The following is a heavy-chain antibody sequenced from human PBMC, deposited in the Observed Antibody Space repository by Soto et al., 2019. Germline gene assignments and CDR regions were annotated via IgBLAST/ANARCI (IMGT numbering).Heavy chain of an antibody. CDR3: ARGPDRWGNWFDA. CDR2: IGRSDSIK. CDR1: GFTFSDYY. J-gene: IGHJ5*02. V-gene: IGHV3-11*01. Sequence: PGGSLRLSCATSGFTFSDYYISWIRQAPGKGLEWVSYIGRSDSIKHYADFVEGRFTISRDDATNSVHLQMYSLRVDDTAAYYCARGPDRWGNWFDAWGQGTLVTVSS. D-gene: IGHD7-27*01.